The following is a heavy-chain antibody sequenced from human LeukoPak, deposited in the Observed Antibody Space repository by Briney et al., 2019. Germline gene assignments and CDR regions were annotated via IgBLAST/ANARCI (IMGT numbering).Heavy chain of an antibody. CDR1: GGSISSYY. D-gene: IGHD6-19*01. CDR3: ARELAVAGSSAFDI. CDR2: IYYSGST. J-gene: IGHJ3*02. V-gene: IGHV4-59*01. Sequence: SETLSLTCTVSGGSISSYYWSWIRLPPGKGLEWIGYIYYSGSTNYNPSLKSRVTISVDTSKNQFSLKLSSVTAADTAVYYCARELAVAGSSAFDIWGQGTMVTVSS.